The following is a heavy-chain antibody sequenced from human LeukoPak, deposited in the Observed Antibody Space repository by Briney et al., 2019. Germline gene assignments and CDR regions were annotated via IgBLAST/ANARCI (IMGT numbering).Heavy chain of an antibody. CDR3: ARVLKYSSSSNWFDP. CDR1: GGSISSGDYY. D-gene: IGHD6-6*01. CDR2: IYYSGST. V-gene: IGHV4-30-4*08. Sequence: TSQTLSLTCTVSGGSISSGDYYWSWIPQPPGKGLEWNGYIYYSGSTYYNPSLKSRVTIAVVTSKNQFSLKLSSVTAADTAVYYCARVLKYSSSSNWFDPWGEGTLVTVSS. J-gene: IGHJ5*02.